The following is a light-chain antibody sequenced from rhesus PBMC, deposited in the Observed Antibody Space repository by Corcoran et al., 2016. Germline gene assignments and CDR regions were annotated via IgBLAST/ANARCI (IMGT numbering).Light chain of an antibody. CDR3: QQRNSYPPT. CDR2: AAA. J-gene: IGKJ1*01. V-gene: IGKV1-33*01. CDR1: QGISNA. Sequence: DIQMTQSPSSLSASVGDKVTITCRASQGISNALAWYQQKPGKAPKLLIYAAATLQSGVPSRVSGSGFGTDFTLTISSLQPEDFAVYYCQQRNSYPPTFGQGTKVEIK.